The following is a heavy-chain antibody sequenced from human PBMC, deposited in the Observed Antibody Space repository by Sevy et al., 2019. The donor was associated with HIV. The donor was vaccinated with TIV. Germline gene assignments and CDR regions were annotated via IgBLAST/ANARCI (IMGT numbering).Heavy chain of an antibody. V-gene: IGHV3-30*18. CDR1: GFMFSKYG. J-gene: IGHJ6*02. CDR3: ANSRGRLVDSSWLYYYFAMDV. CDR2: ISNDGSDK. D-gene: IGHD6-13*01. Sequence: GGSLRLSCAASGFMFSKYGMHWVRQAPGKGLEWVAIISNDGSDKDYGDSVKGRFTISRDNSKDTVYLQMNSLRPEDTAVYYCANSRGRLVDSSWLYYYFAMDVWGQGTTVTVSS.